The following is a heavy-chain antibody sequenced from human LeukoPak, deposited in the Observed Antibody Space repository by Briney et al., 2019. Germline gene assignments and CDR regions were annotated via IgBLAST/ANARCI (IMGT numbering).Heavy chain of an antibody. V-gene: IGHV4-4*02. CDR2: IYHSGST. CDR3: LYGGNSGDWVY. CDR1: GGSISSSNW. J-gene: IGHJ4*02. Sequence: PSETLSLTCAVSGGSISSSNWWSWVRQPPGTGLEWIGEIYHSGSTNYNPSLKSRVTMSVDKSKNQFSLNLSSVTAADTAVYYCLYGGNSGDWVYWGQGTLVTVSS. D-gene: IGHD4-23*01.